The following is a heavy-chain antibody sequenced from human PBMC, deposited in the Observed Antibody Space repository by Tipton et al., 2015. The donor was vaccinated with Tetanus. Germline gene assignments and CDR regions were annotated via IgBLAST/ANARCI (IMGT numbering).Heavy chain of an antibody. D-gene: IGHD3-22*01. V-gene: IGHV4-30-2*01. J-gene: IGHJ3*02. Sequence: TLSLTCAVSGGSISSGGYSWSWIRQPPGKGLEWIGYIYHSGGTYYNPSLKSRVTISVDRSKNQFSLKLSSVTAADTAVYYCARDYSYDSSGSDAFDIWGQGTMVTVSS. CDR1: GGSISSGGYS. CDR2: IYHSGGT. CDR3: ARDYSYDSSGSDAFDI.